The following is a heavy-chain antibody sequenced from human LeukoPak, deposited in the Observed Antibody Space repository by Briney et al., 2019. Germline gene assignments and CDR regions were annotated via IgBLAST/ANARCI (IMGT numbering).Heavy chain of an antibody. CDR1: GFDFSSNW. V-gene: IGHV3-74*01. J-gene: IGHJ4*02. CDR2: IKGDGIST. D-gene: IGHD3-22*01. Sequence: GGSLRLSCAASGFDFSSNWMHWVRHAPGQGLVWVSRIKGDGISTNYADSVKGRFTISRDNSKNTLYLQMNSLRAEDTAVYYCAKDGLYYYDSSGYVGSFDYWGQGTLVTVSS. CDR3: AKDGLYYYDSSGYVGSFDY.